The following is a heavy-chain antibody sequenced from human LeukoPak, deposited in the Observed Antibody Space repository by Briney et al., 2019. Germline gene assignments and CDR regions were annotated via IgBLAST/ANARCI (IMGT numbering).Heavy chain of an antibody. D-gene: IGHD6-6*01. CDR3: ARVAAQSSVWTAYYGMDV. V-gene: IGHV3-30*03. CDR1: GFTFSSHG. J-gene: IGHJ6*02. Sequence: PGGSLRLSCAASGFTFSSHGMHWVRQAPGKGLEWVAVISYDGNNKYYPDSVKGRLTISRDNSKSTLYLQMNSLRAEDTAAYYCARVAAQSSVWTAYYGMDVWGQGTTVTVSS. CDR2: ISYDGNNK.